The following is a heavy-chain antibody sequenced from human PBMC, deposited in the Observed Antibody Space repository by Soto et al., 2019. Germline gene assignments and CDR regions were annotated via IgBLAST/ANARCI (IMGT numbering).Heavy chain of an antibody. V-gene: IGHV4-59*01. CDR2: IYYSGST. Sequence: SETLSLTCTVSGGSISSYYWSWIRQPPGKGLEWIGYIYYSGSTNYNPSLKSRVTISVDTSKNQFSLKLSSVTAADTAVYYCARDLYDFWSFFRWFDPWGQGTLVTVSS. CDR1: GGSISSYY. CDR3: ARDLYDFWSFFRWFDP. D-gene: IGHD3-3*01. J-gene: IGHJ5*02.